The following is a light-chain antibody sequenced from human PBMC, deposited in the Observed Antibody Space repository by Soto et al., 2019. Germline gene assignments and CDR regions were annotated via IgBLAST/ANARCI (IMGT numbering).Light chain of an antibody. Sequence: LVLTQSPSASASLGASVRLTCTLSSGHSSYAIAWHQQQPEKGPRYLMKVNSDGSHNKGDGIPDRFSGSSSGAERYLTISSLQSDDEADYYCQTWGSGIRVFGGGTKVTVL. CDR3: QTWGSGIRV. J-gene: IGLJ2*01. CDR2: VNSDGSH. CDR1: SGHSSYA. V-gene: IGLV4-69*01.